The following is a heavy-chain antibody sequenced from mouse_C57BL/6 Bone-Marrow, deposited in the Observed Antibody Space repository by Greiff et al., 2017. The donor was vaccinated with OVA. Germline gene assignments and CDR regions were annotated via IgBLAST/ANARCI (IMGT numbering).Heavy chain of an antibody. D-gene: IGHD3-1*01. CDR2: IHPNSGST. CDR1: GYTFTSYW. J-gene: IGHJ2*01. CDR3: ARRLGLGNYFDY. Sequence: QVHVKQPGAELVKPGASVKLSCKASGYTFTSYWMHWVKQRPGQGLEWIGMIHPNSGSTNYNEKFKSKATLTVDKSSSTAYMQLSSLTSEDSAVYYCARRLGLGNYFDYWGQGTTLTVSS. V-gene: IGHV1-64*01.